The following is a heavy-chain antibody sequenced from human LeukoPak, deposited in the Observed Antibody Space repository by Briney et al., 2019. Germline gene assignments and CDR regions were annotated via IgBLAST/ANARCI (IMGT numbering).Heavy chain of an antibody. J-gene: IGHJ1*01. D-gene: IGHD3-22*01. CDR1: GFTFSSYA. CDR3: AKDPGVVVRNRYFQH. CDR2: MGGSGGST. V-gene: IGHV3-23*01. Sequence: SGGSLRLSCAASGFTFSSYAMSWVRQAAGKGLEWVSAMGGSGGSTDYADSVKGRFTISRDNSKNTLYLQMNSLRAEDTAVYCCAKDPGVVVRNRYFQHWGQGTLVTVSS.